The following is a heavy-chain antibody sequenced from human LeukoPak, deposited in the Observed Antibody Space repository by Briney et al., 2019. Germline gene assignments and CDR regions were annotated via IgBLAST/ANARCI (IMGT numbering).Heavy chain of an antibody. V-gene: IGHV3-21*01. CDR3: ARVGQYGDYFDY. J-gene: IGHJ4*02. CDR1: GFTFSSYS. Sequence: PGGSLRLSCAASGFTFSSYSMNWVRQAPGKGLEWVSSISSSSSYIYYADSVKGRFTISRDNAKNSLYLQMNSLRAEDTAVYYCARVGQYGDYFDYWGQGTLVTVSS. CDR2: ISSSSSYI. D-gene: IGHD4-17*01.